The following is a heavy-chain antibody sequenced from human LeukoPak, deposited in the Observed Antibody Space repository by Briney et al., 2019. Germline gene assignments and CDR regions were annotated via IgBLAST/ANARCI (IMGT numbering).Heavy chain of an antibody. J-gene: IGHJ3*01. Sequence: GGSLRLSCAASGFTFSSYGMHWVRQAPGKGLEWVAFIRYDGSNKYYADSVKGRFTISRDNSKSVVFLHMNGLRPEDTAMYYCARDYHFYYYDNNAHTFDFWGQGTMLTVSS. D-gene: IGHD3-22*01. CDR2: IRYDGSNK. CDR3: ARDYHFYYYDNNAHTFDF. CDR1: GFTFSSYG. V-gene: IGHV3-30*02.